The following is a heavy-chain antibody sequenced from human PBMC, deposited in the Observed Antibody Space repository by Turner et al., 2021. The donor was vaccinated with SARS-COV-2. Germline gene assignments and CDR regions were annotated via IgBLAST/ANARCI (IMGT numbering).Heavy chain of an antibody. CDR1: GFTFSSYA. Sequence: EVQLLESGGGLVQPGGSLRLSCAAYGFTFSSYAMSWVRQATGKGVEWVSAISGSGGSTYYADSVKGRFTISRDNSKNTLYLQMNSLGAEDTAVYYCAKDRFVGVEQANWFDPWGQGTLVTVSS. V-gene: IGHV3-23*01. CDR2: ISGSGGST. D-gene: IGHD3-3*01. J-gene: IGHJ5*02. CDR3: AKDRFVGVEQANWFDP.